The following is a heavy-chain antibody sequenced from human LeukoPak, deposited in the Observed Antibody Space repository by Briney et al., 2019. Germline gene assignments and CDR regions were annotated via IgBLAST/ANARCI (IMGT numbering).Heavy chain of an antibody. CDR2: IIPIFGTA. V-gene: IGHV1-69*13. CDR1: GYTFTSYG. Sequence: SVKVSCKASGYTFTSYGISWVRQAPGQGLEWMGGIIPIFGTANYAQKFQGRVTITADESTSTAYMELSSLRSEDTAVYYCARGVWGSGSLSYYYYGMDVWGQGTTVTVSS. J-gene: IGHJ6*02. CDR3: ARGVWGSGSLSYYYYGMDV. D-gene: IGHD3-10*01.